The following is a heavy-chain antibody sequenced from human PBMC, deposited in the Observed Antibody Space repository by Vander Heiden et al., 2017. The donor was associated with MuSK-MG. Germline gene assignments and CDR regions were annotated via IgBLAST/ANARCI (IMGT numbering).Heavy chain of an antibody. D-gene: IGHD3-3*01. CDR2: ISYDGSNK. Sequence: QVQLVESGGGVVQPGRSLRLSCAASGFTFSSYGMHWVRQAPGKGLEWVAVISYDGSNKYYADSVKGRFTISRDNSKNTLYLQMNSLRAEDTAVYYCAKVRGYDFWVGYQLDAFDIWGQGTMVTVSS. CDR3: AKVRGYDFWVGYQLDAFDI. V-gene: IGHV3-30*18. CDR1: GFTFSSYG. J-gene: IGHJ3*02.